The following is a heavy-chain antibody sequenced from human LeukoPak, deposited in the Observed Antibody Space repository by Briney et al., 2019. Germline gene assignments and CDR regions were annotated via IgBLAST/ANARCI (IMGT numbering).Heavy chain of an antibody. CDR3: ARDLVAGSFDY. CDR1: GFTFSSYW. Sequence: GGSLRLSCAASGFTFSSYWMTWVRQAPGKGLEWVANIKEDGSEKYYVDSVKGRFTISRDNAKNSLYVQMNSLRADGTAVYYCARDLVAGSFDYWGQGTLVTVSS. V-gene: IGHV3-7*01. CDR2: IKEDGSEK. D-gene: IGHD6-19*01. J-gene: IGHJ4*02.